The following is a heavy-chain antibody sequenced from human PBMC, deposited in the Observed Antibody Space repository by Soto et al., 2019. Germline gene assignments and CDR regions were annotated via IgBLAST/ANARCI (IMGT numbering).Heavy chain of an antibody. V-gene: IGHV1-8*01. CDR2: MNPNSGNT. D-gene: IGHD3-10*01. CDR3: ARDREAASGGFDYGSGSLNFAY. Sequence: GASVKVYCKASGYTFTSYDINWVRQATGQGLEWMGWMNPNSGNTGYAQKFQGRVTMTRNTSISTAYTELSSLRSEDTAVYYCARDREAASGGFDYGSGSLNFAYWGQGTLVTVPS. CDR1: GYTFTSYD. J-gene: IGHJ4*02.